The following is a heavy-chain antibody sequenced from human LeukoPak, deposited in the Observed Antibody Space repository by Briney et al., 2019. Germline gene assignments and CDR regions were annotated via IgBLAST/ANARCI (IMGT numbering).Heavy chain of an antibody. CDR3: ARDLRGQGSGSYLYYYGMDV. J-gene: IGHJ6*04. Sequence: GGSLRLSCAASGFTFSSYSMNWVRQAPGKGLEWVSSISSSSSYIYYADSVKGRFTISRDNAKNSLYLQMNSLRAGDTAVYYCARDLRGQGSGSYLYYYGMDVWGKRTTVTVSS. CDR2: ISSSSSYI. CDR1: GFTFSSYS. D-gene: IGHD3-10*01. V-gene: IGHV3-21*01.